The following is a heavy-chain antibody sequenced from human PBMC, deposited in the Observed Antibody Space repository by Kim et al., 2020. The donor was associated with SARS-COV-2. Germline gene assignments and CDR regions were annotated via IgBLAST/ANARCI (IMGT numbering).Heavy chain of an antibody. J-gene: IGHJ4*02. V-gene: IGHV3-48*04. D-gene: IGHD2-2*01. CDR3: ARGLSRDIVVVPADLYFDY. Sequence: GGSLRLSCAASGFTFSSYSMNWVRQAPGKGLEWVSYISSSSSTIYYADSVKGRFTISRDNAKNSLYLQMNSLRAEDTAVYYCARGLSRDIVVVPADLYFDYWGQGTLVTVSS. CDR1: GFTFSSYS. CDR2: ISSSSSTI.